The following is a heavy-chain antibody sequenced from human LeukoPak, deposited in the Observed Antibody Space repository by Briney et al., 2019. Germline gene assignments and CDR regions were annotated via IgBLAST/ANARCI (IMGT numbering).Heavy chain of an antibody. CDR2: INPSGGST. J-gene: IGHJ4*02. Sequence: ASVKVSCKASGYTFTSYYMHLVRQAPGQGLEWMGIINPSGGSTSYTQKLQGRVTMTRDTSTTTVYMELSSLRSQDTAVYYCARHKEVGDYYYFVYWGQGTLVTVSS. V-gene: IGHV1-46*01. CDR1: GYTFTSYY. CDR3: ARHKEVGDYYYFVY. D-gene: IGHD2/OR15-2a*01.